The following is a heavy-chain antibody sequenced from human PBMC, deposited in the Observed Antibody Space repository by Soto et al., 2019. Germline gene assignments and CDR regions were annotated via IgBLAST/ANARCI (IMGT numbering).Heavy chain of an antibody. J-gene: IGHJ6*03. CDR3: ARALYLSSWYSHYYSVGV. CDR1: GYTFTNYD. D-gene: IGHD6-13*01. Sequence: QVQLVQSGAEVKKPGASVKVSCKASGYTFTNYDINWVRQATGQGLEWMGWVTPNSGNTDSAQKCQGRVNTTRNTAISTAYMELSSLRSEDTAVDYCARALYLSSWYSHYYSVGVRGKETTVTVS. V-gene: IGHV1-8*01. CDR2: VTPNSGNT.